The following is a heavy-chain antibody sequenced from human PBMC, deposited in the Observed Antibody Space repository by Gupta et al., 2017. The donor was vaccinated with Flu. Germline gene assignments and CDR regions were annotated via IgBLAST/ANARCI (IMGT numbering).Heavy chain of an antibody. CDR1: GFTFSSYA. D-gene: IGHD2-2*01. CDR3: ASCSSTSCYEGYYYYGMDV. Sequence: EVQLLESGGGLVQPGGSLRLSCAASGFTFSSYAMSWVRQAPGKGLEWVSAISGSGGSTYYADSVKGRFTISRDNSKNTLYLQINSLRAEDTAVYYCASCSSTSCYEGYYYYGMDVWGQGTTVTVSS. CDR2: ISGSGGST. J-gene: IGHJ6*02. V-gene: IGHV3-23*01.